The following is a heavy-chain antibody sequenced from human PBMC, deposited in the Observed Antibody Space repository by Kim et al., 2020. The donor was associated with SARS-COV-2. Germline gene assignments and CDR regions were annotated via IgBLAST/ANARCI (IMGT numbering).Heavy chain of an antibody. CDR1: GFTFCDAS. J-gene: IGHJ1*01. Sequence: GGSLRLSCAASGFTFCDASMNWVRQAPGKGLEWVALLNGEADGARYAYSATGRVTISSASSKSTLSLQMNMLSMKDTAVAEYSRCTGCLPLYPSAEY. CDR2: LNGEADGA. D-gene: IGHD2-2*02. CDR3: SRCTGCLPLYPSAEY. V-gene: IGHV3-23*03.